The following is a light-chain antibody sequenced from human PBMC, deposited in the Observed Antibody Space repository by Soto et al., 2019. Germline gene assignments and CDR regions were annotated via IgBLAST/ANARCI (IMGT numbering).Light chain of an antibody. CDR3: QQRSNWIT. Sequence: EIVLTQSPATLSLSSGERATLSCRASQSVSGYLAWYQQKPAQDPRLLIYDAANRATGIPARFSGSGSGTDFTLTISSLDPEDCAGYYCQQRSNWITFGQGTRLEIK. J-gene: IGKJ5*01. CDR2: DAA. V-gene: IGKV3-11*01. CDR1: QSVSGY.